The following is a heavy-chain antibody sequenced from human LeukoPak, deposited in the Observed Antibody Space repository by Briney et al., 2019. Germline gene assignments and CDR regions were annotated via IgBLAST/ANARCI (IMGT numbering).Heavy chain of an antibody. D-gene: IGHD6-19*01. V-gene: IGHV3-23*01. J-gene: IGHJ4*02. CDR1: GFTFSSYA. CDR2: ISGSGGST. Sequence: GGSLRLSCAASGFTFSSYAMSWVRQAPGKGLEWVSAISGSGGSTYYADSVKGRFTISRDNSKNTLYLQMNSLRAEDTAVYYCAKDLQMYSSGWPVDYWGQGTLVTVSS. CDR3: AKDLQMYSSGWPVDY.